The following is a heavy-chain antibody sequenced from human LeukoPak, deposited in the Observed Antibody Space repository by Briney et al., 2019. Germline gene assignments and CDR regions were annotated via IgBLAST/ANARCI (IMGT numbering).Heavy chain of an antibody. V-gene: IGHV1-69*13. Sequence: SVKVSCKASGGTFSSYAISWVRQAPGQGLEWMGGIIPIFGTANYAQKFQGRVTITADESTSTAYMELSSLRSEDTAVYYCARGPSSSSLSDYWGQGTLVTVSS. CDR2: IIPIFGTA. CDR3: ARGPSSSSLSDY. CDR1: GGTFSSYA. D-gene: IGHD6-6*01. J-gene: IGHJ4*02.